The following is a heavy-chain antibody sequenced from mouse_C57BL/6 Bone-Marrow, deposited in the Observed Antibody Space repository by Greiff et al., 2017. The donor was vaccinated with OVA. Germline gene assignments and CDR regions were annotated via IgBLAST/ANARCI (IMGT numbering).Heavy chain of an antibody. CDR2: IDPTNDYT. CDR3: TRGYYFDY. Sequence: GASVKMSCKASGSTFTSYTIHWVKQRPGQGLEWIGYIDPTNDYTNYNQKFKGKATLTADKSSSTAYMQLSSLTSEDSAVYYCTRGYYFDYWGQGTTLTVSS. V-gene: IGHV1-4*01. J-gene: IGHJ2*01. CDR1: GSTFTSYT.